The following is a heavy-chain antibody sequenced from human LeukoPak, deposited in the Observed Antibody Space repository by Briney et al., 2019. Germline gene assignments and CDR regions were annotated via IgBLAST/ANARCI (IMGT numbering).Heavy chain of an antibody. CDR1: GFTFDDYA. Sequence: GGSLRLSCAASGFTFDDYAMHWVRQAPGKGLEWVSGISWNSGSIGYADSVKGRFTISRDNAKNSLYLQMNSLRAEDTALYYCAKERRGYSYGYFYYYYGMDVWGQGTTVTVSS. CDR3: AKERRGYSYGYFYYYYGMDV. CDR2: ISWNSGSI. D-gene: IGHD5-18*01. J-gene: IGHJ6*02. V-gene: IGHV3-9*01.